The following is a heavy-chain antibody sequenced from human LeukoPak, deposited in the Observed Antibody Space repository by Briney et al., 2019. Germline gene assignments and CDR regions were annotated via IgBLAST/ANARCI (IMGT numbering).Heavy chain of an antibody. J-gene: IGHJ4*02. CDR1: GFTVSNNY. D-gene: IGHD5-24*01. CDR2: IYSGGST. V-gene: IGHV3-53*01. Sequence: GGSLRLSCVFSGFTVSNNYMSWVRQAPRRGREWVSLIYSGGSTYYADSVKGRVTISRDNSKNSVYLQMTSLRAGDTAMYSCVRRDDHSGRDYWGQGTLVSVSS. CDR3: VRRDDHSGRDY.